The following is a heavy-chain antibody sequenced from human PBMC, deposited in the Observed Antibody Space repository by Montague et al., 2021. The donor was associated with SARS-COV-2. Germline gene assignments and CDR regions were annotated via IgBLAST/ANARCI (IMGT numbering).Heavy chain of an antibody. V-gene: IGHV3-21*01. CDR1: GFTFSSYS. CDR2: ISSSSSYI. J-gene: IGHJ6*02. CDR3: ARGGLRYCSGGSCRTKDGMDV. Sequence: SLRLSCAASGFTFSSYSMNWVRQAPGKGLEWVSSISSSSSYIYYAGSVKGRFTISRDNAKNSLYLQMNSLRAEDTAVYYCARGGLRYCSGGSCRTKDGMDVWGQGTTVTVSS. D-gene: IGHD2-15*01.